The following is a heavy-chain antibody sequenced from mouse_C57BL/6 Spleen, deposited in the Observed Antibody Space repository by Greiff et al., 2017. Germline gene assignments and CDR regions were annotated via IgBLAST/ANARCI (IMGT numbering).Heavy chain of an antibody. Sequence: QVQLQQSGAELVRPGTSVKVSCKASGYAFTNYLIEWVKQRPGQGLEWIGVINPGSGGTNYNEKFKGKATLTADKSSSTSYMQLSSLTSEDSAVYFCAREEDDGYSDYWGQGTTLTVSS. CDR1: GYAFTNYL. CDR2: INPGSGGT. J-gene: IGHJ2*01. CDR3: AREEDDGYSDY. V-gene: IGHV1-54*01. D-gene: IGHD2-3*01.